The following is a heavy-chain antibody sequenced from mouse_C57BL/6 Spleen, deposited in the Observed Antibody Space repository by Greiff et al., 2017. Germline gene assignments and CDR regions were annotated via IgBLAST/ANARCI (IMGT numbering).Heavy chain of an antibody. D-gene: IGHD2-1*01. CDR3: ARGGNGNYGDY. CDR2: IYPGSGST. Sequence: QVQLQQPGAELVKPGASVKMSCKASGYTFTSYWITWVKQRPGQGLEWIGDIYPGSGSTNYNEKFKSKATLTLDTSSSTAYMQLSSLTSEDSAVYYCARGGNGNYGDYWGQGTTLTVSS. CDR1: GYTFTSYW. J-gene: IGHJ2*01. V-gene: IGHV1-55*01.